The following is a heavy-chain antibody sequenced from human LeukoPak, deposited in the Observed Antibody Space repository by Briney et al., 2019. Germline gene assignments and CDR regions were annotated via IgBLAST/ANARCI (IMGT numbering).Heavy chain of an antibody. CDR2: IDPSDSYT. V-gene: IGHV5-10-1*01. Sequence: GESLTISCTGSGYSFTSYWISWVRQMPGQGLEWMGRIDPSDSYTNYSPSFQGHVTISADKSISTAYLQWSSLKASDTAMYYCAGTQGGYRGGMDVWGQGTTVTVSS. CDR3: AGTQGGYRGGMDV. D-gene: IGHD1-26*01. CDR1: GYSFTSYW. J-gene: IGHJ6*02.